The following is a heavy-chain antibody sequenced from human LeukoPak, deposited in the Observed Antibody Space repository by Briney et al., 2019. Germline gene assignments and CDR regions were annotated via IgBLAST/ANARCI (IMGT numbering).Heavy chain of an antibody. CDR1: GFTFSSYG. D-gene: IGHD2-21*02. Sequence: PGRSLRLSCAASGFTFSSYGMHWVRQAPGKGLEWVAVILYDGSNKYYADSVKGRFTISRDNSKNTLYLQMNSLRAEDTAVYYCAKALCGGDCFMFDYWGQGTLVTVSS. CDR2: ILYDGSNK. CDR3: AKALCGGDCFMFDY. J-gene: IGHJ4*02. V-gene: IGHV3-30*18.